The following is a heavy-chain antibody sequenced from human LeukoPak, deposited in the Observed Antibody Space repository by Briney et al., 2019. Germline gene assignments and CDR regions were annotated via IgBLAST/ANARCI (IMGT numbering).Heavy chain of an antibody. V-gene: IGHV3-23*01. J-gene: IGHJ4*02. CDR3: AKESSRTENYFDY. CDR2: ISGSGGST. CDR1: GFTFRSYA. Sequence: PGGSLRLSCAASGFTFRSYAMSWLRQAPGKGLEWVSAISGSGGSTYYADYVKGRLTISRDNSKNTLYLQMNSLRAEDTAVYYCAKESSRTENYFDYWGQGTLVTVSS. D-gene: IGHD1-14*01.